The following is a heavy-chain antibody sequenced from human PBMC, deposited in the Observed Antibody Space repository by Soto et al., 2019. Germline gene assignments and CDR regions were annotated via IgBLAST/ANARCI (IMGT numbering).Heavy chain of an antibody. CDR2: ISGSGGST. D-gene: IGHD5-12*01. CDR3: AKNVDIVATMYDY. V-gene: IGHV3-23*01. Sequence: GSLRLSCAASGFTFSRYAMSCVRQAPGKGLEWVSAISGSGGSTYYADSVKGRFTISRDNSKNTLYLQMNSLRAEDTAVYYCAKNVDIVATMYDYWGQGTLVTVSS. J-gene: IGHJ4*02. CDR1: GFTFSRYA.